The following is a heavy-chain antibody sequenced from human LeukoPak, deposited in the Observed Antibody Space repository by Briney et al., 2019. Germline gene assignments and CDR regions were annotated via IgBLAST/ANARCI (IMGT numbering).Heavy chain of an antibody. CDR2: IYYSGST. CDR1: GGSISGYY. V-gene: IGHV4-59*01. D-gene: IGHD3-10*01. J-gene: IGHJ5*02. CDR3: ARVITIIRGLDP. Sequence: PSETLSLTCTVSGGSISGYYWNWIRQPPGKGLEWIGYIYYSGSTNYNPSLKSRVTISVDVSKNQFSLKLTSVTAADTAVYYCARVITIIRGLDPWGQGTQVTVSS.